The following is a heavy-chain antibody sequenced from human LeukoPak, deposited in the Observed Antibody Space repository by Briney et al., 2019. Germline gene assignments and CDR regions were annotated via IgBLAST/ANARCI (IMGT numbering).Heavy chain of an antibody. D-gene: IGHD1-26*01. CDR2: INHSGST. V-gene: IGHV4-34*01. J-gene: IGHJ4*02. CDR1: GGSFSGYY. Sequence: SETLSLTCAVCGGSFSGYYWSWIRQPPGKGLEWIGEINHSGSTNYNPSLKSRVTISVDTSKNQFSLKLSSVTAADTAVYYCARCGGSYYRPFDYWGQGTLVTVSS. CDR3: ARCGGSYYRPFDY.